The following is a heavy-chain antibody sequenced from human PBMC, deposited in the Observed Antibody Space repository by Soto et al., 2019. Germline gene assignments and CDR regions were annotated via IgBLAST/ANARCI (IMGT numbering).Heavy chain of an antibody. Sequence: ASETLSLTCTVSVDSITTYYWSWIRQPAGKGLEWIGRIDTSWNTNYNPSLQSRVTMSVDTSKKQFSRKRASVTAADTAVYYCARYSNNWFQTEGMEVWGQGTTVT. CDR1: VDSITTYY. V-gene: IGHV4-4*07. D-gene: IGHD6-13*01. J-gene: IGHJ6*02. CDR2: IDTSWNT. CDR3: ARYSNNWFQTEGMEV.